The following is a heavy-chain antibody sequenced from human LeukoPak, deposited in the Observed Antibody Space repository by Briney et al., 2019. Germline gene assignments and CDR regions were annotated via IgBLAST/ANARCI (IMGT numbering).Heavy chain of an antibody. J-gene: IGHJ3*02. Sequence: PGGSLRLSCAASGFTFSSYSMNWVRQAPGKGLEWVSYISSSSSTIYYADSVKGRFTISRDNAKNSLYLQMNSLRAEDTALYYCVKDIVALGPIDAFDIWGQGTMVTVSS. CDR2: ISSSSSTI. CDR3: VKDIVALGPIDAFDI. CDR1: GFTFSSYS. V-gene: IGHV3-48*04. D-gene: IGHD3-16*02.